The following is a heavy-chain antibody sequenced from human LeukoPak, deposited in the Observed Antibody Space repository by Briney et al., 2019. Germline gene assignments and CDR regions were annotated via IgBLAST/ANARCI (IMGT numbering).Heavy chain of an antibody. Sequence: PSETLSLTCAVYGGSFSGYYWSWVRQPPGKGLEWIGEINHSGSTNYNPSLTSRGTISVDPSTNQFSLKLSSVTAADTAVYYCAKDPYTSCPRCGPGDYWGQGTLVTVSS. D-gene: IGHD2-2*01. V-gene: IGHV4-34*01. CDR1: GGSFSGYY. CDR2: INHSGST. J-gene: IGHJ4*02. CDR3: AKDPYTSCPRCGPGDY.